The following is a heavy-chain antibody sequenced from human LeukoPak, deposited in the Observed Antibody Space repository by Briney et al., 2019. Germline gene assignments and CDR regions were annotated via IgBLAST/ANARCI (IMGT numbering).Heavy chain of an antibody. CDR3: AAKGNGYTGTYVFAH. J-gene: IGHJ4*02. CDR2: IRNTVYGGTI. CDR1: GFKFADYD. Sequence: GGSLRLSCSVSGFKFADYDMSWLRQAPGKGLEWVGFIRNTVYGGTIKYAAAVKGRFTISRDDSKSIAYLQMNSLRAEDTAVYYCAAKGNGYTGTYVFAHWGRGTLVTVSS. V-gene: IGHV3-49*03. D-gene: IGHD5-12*01.